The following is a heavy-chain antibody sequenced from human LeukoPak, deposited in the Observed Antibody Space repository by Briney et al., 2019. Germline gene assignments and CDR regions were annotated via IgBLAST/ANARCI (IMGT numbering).Heavy chain of an antibody. CDR1: GGSISSYY. CDR2: INHSGST. Sequence: SETLSLTCTVSGGSISSYYWSWIRQPPGKGLEWIGEINHSGSTNYNPPLKSRVTISVDTSKNQFSLKLSSVTAADTAVYYCAIPSPRYCSSTSCYRKTPFDYWGQGTLVTVSS. J-gene: IGHJ4*02. V-gene: IGHV4-34*01. CDR3: AIPSPRYCSSTSCYRKTPFDY. D-gene: IGHD2-2*02.